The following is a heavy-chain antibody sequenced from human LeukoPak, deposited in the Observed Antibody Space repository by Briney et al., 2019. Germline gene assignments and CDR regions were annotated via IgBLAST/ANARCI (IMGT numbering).Heavy chain of an antibody. CDR2: INPNSGGT. Sequence: GASVKVSCKASGYTFTGDYMHWVRQAPGQGLEWMGWINPNSGGTNYAQKFQGRVTMTRDTSISTAYMELRRLRSDDTAVYYCARGPIAVAGYFDYWGQGTLVTVSS. D-gene: IGHD6-19*01. CDR1: GYTFTGDY. J-gene: IGHJ4*02. CDR3: ARGPIAVAGYFDY. V-gene: IGHV1-2*02.